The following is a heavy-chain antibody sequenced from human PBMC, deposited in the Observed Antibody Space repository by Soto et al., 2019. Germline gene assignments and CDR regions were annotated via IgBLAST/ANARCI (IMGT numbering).Heavy chain of an antibody. CDR1: GFTFRIYA. J-gene: IGHJ3*01. Sequence: EVQLLESGGGLVQPGGSLRLSCAASGFTFRIYAMSWVRQVPGKGLEWVSTISDSADSAYYADSVKGRFTISRDNSKNTLYLQMNGLRSEDTTVYYCARPDGGKKGDALDLWGQGTTVTVSS. CDR3: ARPDGGKKGDALDL. D-gene: IGHD2-15*01. V-gene: IGHV3-23*01. CDR2: ISDSADSA.